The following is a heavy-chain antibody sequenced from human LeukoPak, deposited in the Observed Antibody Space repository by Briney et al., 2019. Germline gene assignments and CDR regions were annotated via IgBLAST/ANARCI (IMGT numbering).Heavy chain of an antibody. CDR1: GFTFSSYA. J-gene: IGHJ6*02. CDR3: ARSPWRYGGRDYYYYGMDV. CDR2: ISGSGGST. V-gene: IGHV3-23*01. D-gene: IGHD1-1*01. Sequence: GGSLRLSCAASGFTFSSYAMSWVRQAPGKGLEWVSAISGSGGSTYYADSVKGRFTISRDNSKNTLYLQMNSLRAEDTAVYYCARSPWRYGGRDYYYYGMDVWGQGTTVTVSS.